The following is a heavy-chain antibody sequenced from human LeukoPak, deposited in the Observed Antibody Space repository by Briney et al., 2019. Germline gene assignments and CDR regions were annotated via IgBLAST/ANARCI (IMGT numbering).Heavy chain of an antibody. J-gene: IGHJ4*02. CDR2: ISVNGGTT. D-gene: IGHD6-19*01. V-gene: IGHV3-23*01. CDR3: ASGLVSVY. Sequence: PGGSLRLSCAASGFTFSSYAMTWVRQAPGKGLEWVSSISVNGGTTYYADSVKGRFTISRDSSKNTLYLQMNSLRAEDTAVYYCASGLVSVYWGQGTLVTVSS. CDR1: GFTFSSYA.